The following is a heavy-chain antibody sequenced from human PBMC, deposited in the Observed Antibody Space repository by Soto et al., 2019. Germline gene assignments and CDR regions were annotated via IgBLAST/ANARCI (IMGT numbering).Heavy chain of an antibody. CDR1: GGIFTRYD. D-gene: IGHD2-15*01. V-gene: IGHV1-69*01. J-gene: IGHJ4*02. CDR2: IIPIFGTA. CDR3: AINEGRDVSNFDY. Sequence: QVQLVQSGAEVKKPGSSVKVSCKASGGIFTRYDIRWVRQAPGHGLEWMVAIIPIFGTAHYAQKFQGRVTITADASTSTDYMELSSLRSEDTAIYYCAINEGRDVSNFDYLGQGTLVTVSS.